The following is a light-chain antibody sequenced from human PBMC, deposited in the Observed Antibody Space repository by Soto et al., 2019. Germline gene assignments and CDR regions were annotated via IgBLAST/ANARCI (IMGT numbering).Light chain of an antibody. J-gene: IGLJ3*02. Sequence: QSVLTQPRSVSGSPGQSVTISCTGTSSDVGGYNYVSWYQQHPGKAPKVMIYDVSKRPSGVPDRFSGSKSVNTAHLTISGLQGEDEADYYCCSYAGSYTGVFGGGTQLTVL. CDR1: SSDVGGYNY. CDR2: DVS. V-gene: IGLV2-11*01. CDR3: CSYAGSYTGV.